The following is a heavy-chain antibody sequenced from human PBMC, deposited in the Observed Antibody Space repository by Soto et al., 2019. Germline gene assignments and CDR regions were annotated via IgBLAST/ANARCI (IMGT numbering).Heavy chain of an antibody. V-gene: IGHV4-31*02. CDR1: GGPVSGDDLY. D-gene: IGHD3-22*01. J-gene: IGHJ6*02. CDR3: ARALVTDYNSRDYHYYFDMEV. CDR2: VYHTGTT. Sequence: PSETLSLTCVVSGGPVSGDDLYWSWIRHLPGKGLEWIANVYHTGTTYYNPSLKSRVSMSVDTSQNQFSLILASVTDADTAVYYCARALVTDYNSRDYHYYFDMEVWGQGKEVTVSS.